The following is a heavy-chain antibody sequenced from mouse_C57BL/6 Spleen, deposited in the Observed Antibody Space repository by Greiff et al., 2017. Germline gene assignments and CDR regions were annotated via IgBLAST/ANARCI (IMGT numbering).Heavy chain of an antibody. Sequence: EVQLQQSGPELVKPGASVKISCTASGYSFTGYYMNWVKQSPEKSLEWIGEINPSTGGTTYNQKFKAKATLTVDNSSSTAYMQLKSLTSEDSAVYYCARGGPITTVVAYYFDYWGQGTSLTVSS. J-gene: IGHJ2*02. CDR2: INPSTGGT. D-gene: IGHD1-1*01. V-gene: IGHV1-42*01. CDR3: ARGGPITTVVAYYFDY. CDR1: GYSFTGYY.